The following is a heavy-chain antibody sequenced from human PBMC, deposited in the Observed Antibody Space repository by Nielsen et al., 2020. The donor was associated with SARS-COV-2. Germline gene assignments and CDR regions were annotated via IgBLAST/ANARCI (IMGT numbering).Heavy chain of an antibody. D-gene: IGHD5-24*01. V-gene: IGHV3-33*01. CDR2: IWYDGSNK. J-gene: IGHJ6*03. CDR3: ARDMEMATINYYYYMDV. Sequence: VRQAPGKGLEWVAVIWYDGSNKYYADSVKGRFTISRDNAKNSLYLQMNSLRDEDTAVYYCARDMEMATINYYYYMDVWGKGTTVTVSS.